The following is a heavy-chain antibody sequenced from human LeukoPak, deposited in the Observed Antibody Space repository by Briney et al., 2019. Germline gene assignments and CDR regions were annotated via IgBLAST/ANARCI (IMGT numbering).Heavy chain of an antibody. CDR3: AKNKWERSGAFDI. D-gene: IGHD1-26*01. J-gene: IGHJ3*02. V-gene: IGHV3-23*01. CDR1: GFTFSKNA. CDR2: KSGSGDSS. Sequence: GGSLRLSCAASGFTFSKNAMSWVRQAPGKGLEWVSAKSGSGDSSYYADSVKGRFTISRDISKNTLYLQMNSLGVEDTAVYYCAKNKWERSGAFDIWGQGTMVTVSS.